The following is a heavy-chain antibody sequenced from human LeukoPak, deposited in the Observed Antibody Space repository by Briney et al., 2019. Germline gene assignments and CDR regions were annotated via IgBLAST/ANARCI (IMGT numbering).Heavy chain of an antibody. CDR3: AREPGYGDYPFDY. Sequence: SETLSLTCTVSGGSISSGSYYWSWIRQPAGKGLEWIGRIYTGGSTNYNPSLKSRVTISVDTSKNQFSLKLSSVTAADTAVYYCAREPGYGDYPFDYWGQGTLVTVSS. CDR2: IYTGGST. CDR1: GGSISSGSYY. J-gene: IGHJ4*02. V-gene: IGHV4-61*02. D-gene: IGHD4-17*01.